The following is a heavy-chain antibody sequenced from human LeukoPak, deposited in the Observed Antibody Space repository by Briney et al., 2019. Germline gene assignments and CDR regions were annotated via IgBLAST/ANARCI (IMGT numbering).Heavy chain of an antibody. D-gene: IGHD3-10*01. CDR3: ARDVSPDVLLWFGESTPYYYYGMDV. V-gene: IGHV3-21*01. J-gene: IGHJ6*02. CDR1: GFTFSSYS. CDR2: ISSSSSYI. Sequence: GGSLRPSCAASGFTFSSYSMNWVRQAPGKGLGWVSSISSSSSYIYYADSVKGRFTISRDNAKNSLYLQMNSLRAEDTAVYYCARDVSPDVLLWFGESTPYYYYGMDVWGQGTTVTVSS.